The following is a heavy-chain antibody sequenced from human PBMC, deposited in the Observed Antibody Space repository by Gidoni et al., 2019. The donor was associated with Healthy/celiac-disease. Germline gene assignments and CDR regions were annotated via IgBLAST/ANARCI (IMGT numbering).Heavy chain of an antibody. V-gene: IGHV3-30*18. CDR2: ISYDGSNK. Sequence: QVQLVESGGGVVQPGRSLRLSCAASGVTFSSYGMHWVRQAPGKGLEWVAVISYDGSNKYYADSVKGRFTISRDNSKNTLYLQMNSLRAEDTAVYYCAKELYDSSGYRKTYYYYGMDVWGQGTTVTVSS. CDR1: GVTFSSYG. D-gene: IGHD3-22*01. CDR3: AKELYDSSGYRKTYYYYGMDV. J-gene: IGHJ6*02.